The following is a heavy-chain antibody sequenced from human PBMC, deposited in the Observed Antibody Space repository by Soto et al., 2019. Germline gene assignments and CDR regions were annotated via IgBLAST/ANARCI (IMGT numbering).Heavy chain of an antibody. V-gene: IGHV3-23*01. CDR3: ARDMTTLRAFDI. CDR2: TSGSGGTT. Sequence: GGSLRLSCAASGFTFSSFAMSWVRQAPGKGLEWVSATSGSGGTTYYADSVKGRFTISRDNSKNTLYLQMNSLRAEDTAVYYCARDMTTLRAFDIWGQGTMVTVSS. J-gene: IGHJ3*02. CDR1: GFTFSSFA. D-gene: IGHD4-17*01.